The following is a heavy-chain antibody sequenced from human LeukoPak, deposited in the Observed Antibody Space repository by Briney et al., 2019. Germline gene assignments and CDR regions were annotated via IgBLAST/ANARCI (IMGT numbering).Heavy chain of an antibody. D-gene: IGHD2-2*01. V-gene: IGHV3-21*01. CDR1: GFTFSSYS. J-gene: IGHJ6*03. CDR3: ARSPYPRVYMDV. Sequence: GGSLRLSCAASGFTFSSYSMDWVRQAPGKGLEWVSSISSSSSYIYYADSVKGRFTISRDNAKNSLYLQMNSLRAEDTAVYYCARSPYPRVYMDVWGKGTTVTVSS. CDR2: ISSSSSYI.